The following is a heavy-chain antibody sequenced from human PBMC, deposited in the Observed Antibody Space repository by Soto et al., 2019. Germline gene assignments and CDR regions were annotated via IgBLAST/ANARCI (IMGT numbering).Heavy chain of an antibody. CDR1: GFTFSSYA. Sequence: GGSLRLSCVASGFTFSSYAMTWVRQAPGKGLEWVSVISASGGGTYYADSVKGRFAISRDNTRNTLYLQMNSLRAEDSALYYCAKDGNSRYHYYGMDVWGQGTTVTVSS. D-gene: IGHD4-4*01. CDR3: AKDGNSRYHYYGMDV. J-gene: IGHJ6*02. CDR2: ISASGGGT. V-gene: IGHV3-23*01.